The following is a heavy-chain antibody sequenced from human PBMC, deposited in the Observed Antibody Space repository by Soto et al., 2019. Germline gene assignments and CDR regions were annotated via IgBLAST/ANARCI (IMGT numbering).Heavy chain of an antibody. V-gene: IGHV5-10-1*01. D-gene: IGHD2-21*02. Sequence: PVESLVTWCQGSGYMFSNYWINWVRQVSGGGLECLGRIDPSDSYTKYKKSFQGHVTISADKSTITAYLQWSSLRASDTAVYYCASGNFFCRGDFSSSGMNFWGEGTTDNVST. CDR3: ASGNFFCRGDFSSSGMNF. J-gene: IGHJ6*04. CDR1: GYMFSNYW. CDR2: IDPSDSYT.